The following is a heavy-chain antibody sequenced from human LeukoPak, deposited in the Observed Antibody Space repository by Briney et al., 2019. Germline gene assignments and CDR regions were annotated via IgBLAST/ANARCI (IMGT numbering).Heavy chain of an antibody. J-gene: IGHJ4*02. CDR1: GFTFSNYD. CDR3: AKDLKEISVVPALGFDY. CDR2: IWYGGSNK. D-gene: IGHD2-2*01. Sequence: PGRSLRLSCSASGFTFSNYDMHWVRQAPGKGLEWVAVIWYGGSNKYYADSVKGRFTISRDNSKNTLYLQMNSLRAEDTAVYYCAKDLKEISVVPALGFDYWGQGTLVTVSS. V-gene: IGHV3-30*18.